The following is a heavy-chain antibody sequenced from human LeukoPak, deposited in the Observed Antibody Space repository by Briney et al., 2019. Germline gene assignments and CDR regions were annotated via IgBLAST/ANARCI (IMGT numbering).Heavy chain of an antibody. Sequence: GGSLRLSCAASGFTFSSYSMNWVRQAPGKGLEWVSCISSSSSYIYYADSVKGRFTISKDNAKNSLYLQMNSLRAEDTAVYYCARAHNWKYGSFDFWGQGTLVTVSS. J-gene: IGHJ4*02. CDR3: ARAHNWKYGSFDF. V-gene: IGHV3-21*01. D-gene: IGHD1-7*01. CDR1: GFTFSSYS. CDR2: ISSSSSYI.